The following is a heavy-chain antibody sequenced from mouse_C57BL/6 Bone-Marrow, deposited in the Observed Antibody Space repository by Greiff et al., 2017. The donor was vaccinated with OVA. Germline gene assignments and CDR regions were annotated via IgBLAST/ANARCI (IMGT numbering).Heavy chain of an antibody. V-gene: IGHV14-4*01. CDR3: TTTYYYGSRRYFDD. CDR2: IDPENGDT. J-gene: IGHJ1*03. CDR1: GFNIKDDY. D-gene: IGHD1-1*01. Sequence: EVQLQQSGAELVRPGASVKLSCTASGFNIKDDYMHWVKQRPEQGLEWIGWIDPENGDTEYASKFQGKATRTADTSSNTAYLQLSSLTSEDTAVYYCTTTYYYGSRRYFDDWGTGTTVTVSS.